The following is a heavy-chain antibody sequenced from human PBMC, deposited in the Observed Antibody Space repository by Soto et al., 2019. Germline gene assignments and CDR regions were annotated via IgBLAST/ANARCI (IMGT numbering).Heavy chain of an antibody. D-gene: IGHD3-3*01. CDR3: AKPRSSLEWPPFDP. Sequence: GVGWIRQPPGKALEWLALIYWDDDKRYSPSLKSRLTITKDTSKNQVVLTMTNMDPVDTATYYCAKPRSSLEWPPFDPWGHGTLVTVSS. V-gene: IGHV2-5*02. J-gene: IGHJ5*02. CDR2: IYWDDDK. CDR1: G.